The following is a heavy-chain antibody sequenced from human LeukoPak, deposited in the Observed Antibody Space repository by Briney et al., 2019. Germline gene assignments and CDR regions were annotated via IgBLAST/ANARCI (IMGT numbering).Heavy chain of an antibody. V-gene: IGHV1-2*02. CDR3: ARAVEGGSGWYYYYYYMDV. Sequence: GASVKVSCKASGYTFTGYYMHWVRQAPGQGLEWMGWINPNSGGTNYAQKFQGRVTMTRDTSISTAYMELSRLRSDDTAVYYCARAVEGGSGWYYYYYYMDVWGKGTTVTISS. J-gene: IGHJ6*03. D-gene: IGHD6-19*01. CDR1: GYTFTGYY. CDR2: INPNSGGT.